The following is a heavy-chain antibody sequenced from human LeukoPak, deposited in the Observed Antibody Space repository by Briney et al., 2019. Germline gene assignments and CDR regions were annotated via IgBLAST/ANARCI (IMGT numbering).Heavy chain of an antibody. J-gene: IGHJ4*02. CDR3: AKRAAGSKNFDF. V-gene: IGHV3-23*01. Sequence: GGSLRLSCAASGFTLSNFAMSWVRQAPGTGLEWVSAFGTGGDSFYADSVKGRFTISRDISKNTLFLHVSGLRAEDTAVYYCAKRAAGSKNFDFWGQGTLVTVSS. CDR2: FGTGGDS. D-gene: IGHD6-13*01. CDR1: GFTLSNFA.